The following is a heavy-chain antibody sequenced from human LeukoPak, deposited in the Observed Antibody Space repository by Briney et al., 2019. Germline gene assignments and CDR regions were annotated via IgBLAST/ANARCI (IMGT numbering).Heavy chain of an antibody. V-gene: IGHV4-4*07. Sequence: PSETLSLTCTVSGGYISSYYWSWIRQPAGKGLEWIGRIYTSGSTNYNPSLKSRVTMSVDTSKNQFSLKLSSVTAADTAVYYCARGPYEDIVVVPAGQLFDPWDQGTLVTVSS. CDR2: IYTSGST. CDR3: ARGPYEDIVVVPAGQLFDP. CDR1: GGYISSYY. D-gene: IGHD2-2*01. J-gene: IGHJ5*02.